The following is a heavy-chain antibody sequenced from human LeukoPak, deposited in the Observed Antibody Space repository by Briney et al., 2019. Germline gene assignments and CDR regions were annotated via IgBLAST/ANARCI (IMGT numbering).Heavy chain of an antibody. Sequence: ASVKVSCKTSGYTFTSYSISWVRQAPGQGLEWMGSISPYNGNTNYAQKLQGRVTMTTDTSTSTAYMELRSLRSDDTAVYYCARNLAGEPFDYWGQGTLVTVSS. V-gene: IGHV1-18*01. CDR2: ISPYNGNT. CDR3: ARNLAGEPFDY. J-gene: IGHJ4*02. CDR1: GYTFTSYS. D-gene: IGHD7-27*01.